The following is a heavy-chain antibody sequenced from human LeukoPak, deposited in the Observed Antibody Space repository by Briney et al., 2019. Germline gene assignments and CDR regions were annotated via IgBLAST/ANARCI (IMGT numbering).Heavy chain of an antibody. CDR3: ARSSIIAAAGPYYFDY. D-gene: IGHD6-13*01. V-gene: IGHV1-2*02. CDR1: GYTFTGYY. CDR2: INPNSGGT. Sequence: ASVKFSCKASGYTFTGYYMHWVREAPGQGLEWMGWINPNSGGTNYAQKFQGRVTMTRDTSISTAYMELSRLRSDDTAVYYCARSSIIAAAGPYYFDYWGQGTLVTVSS. J-gene: IGHJ4*02.